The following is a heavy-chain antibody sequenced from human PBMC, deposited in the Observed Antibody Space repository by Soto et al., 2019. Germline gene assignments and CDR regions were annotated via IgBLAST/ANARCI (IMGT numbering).Heavy chain of an antibody. Sequence: GGSLRLSCAASGFTFSSYWMHWVRQAPGKGLVWVSRINSDGSSTSYADSVKGRFTISRDNAKNTLYLQMNSLRAEDTAVYYCARGGSGDHYYFDYWGQGTLVTVSS. CDR2: INSDGSST. D-gene: IGHD4-17*01. V-gene: IGHV3-74*01. CDR1: GFTFSSYW. J-gene: IGHJ4*02. CDR3: ARGGSGDHYYFDY.